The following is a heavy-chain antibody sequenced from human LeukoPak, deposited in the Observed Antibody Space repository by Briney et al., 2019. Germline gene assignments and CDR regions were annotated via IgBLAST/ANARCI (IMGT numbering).Heavy chain of an antibody. CDR2: INPSGGST. CDR1: GYTFTSYY. Sequence: VSVKVSCKASGYTFTSYYMHWVRQAPGQGLEWMGLINPSGGSTSYAQKFQGRVTMTRDTSTSTVYMELSSLRSEDTAVYYCAREDIVVVPAAIPFDYWGQGTLVTVSS. V-gene: IGHV1-46*01. D-gene: IGHD2-2*02. CDR3: AREDIVVVPAAIPFDY. J-gene: IGHJ4*02.